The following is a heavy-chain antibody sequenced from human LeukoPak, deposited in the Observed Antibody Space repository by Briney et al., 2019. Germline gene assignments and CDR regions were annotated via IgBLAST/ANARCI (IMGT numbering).Heavy chain of an antibody. V-gene: IGHV1-18*01. D-gene: IGHD6-13*01. CDR2: ISAYNGNT. CDR3: ARFEDGSSWPWPGLDY. CDR1: GYTFRSFA. J-gene: IGHJ4*02. Sequence: ASVKVSCMASGYTFRSFAISWVRQAPGQGLEWMGWISAYNGNTNYAQRVQGRVTMTTDTSTSTAYMELRSLRTDDTAIYYCARFEDGSSWPWPGLDYWGQGTLVTVSS.